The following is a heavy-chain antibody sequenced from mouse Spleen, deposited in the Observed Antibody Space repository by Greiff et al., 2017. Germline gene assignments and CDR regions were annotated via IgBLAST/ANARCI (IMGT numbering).Heavy chain of an antibody. CDR2: INYDGSST. V-gene: IGHV5-16*01. D-gene: IGHD1-1*01. Sequence: EVKLVESEGGLVQPGSSMKLSCTASGFTFSDYYMAWVRQVPEKGLEWVANINYDGSSTYYLDSLKSRFIISRDNAKNILYLQMSSLKSEDTATYYCAREGLYITTGGYFDYWGQGTTLTVSS. CDR1: GFTFSDYY. J-gene: IGHJ2*01. CDR3: AREGLYITTGGYFDY.